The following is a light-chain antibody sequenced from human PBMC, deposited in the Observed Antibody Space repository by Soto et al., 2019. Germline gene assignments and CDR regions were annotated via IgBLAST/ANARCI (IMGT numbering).Light chain of an antibody. Sequence: EIVLTQTPGTLSLSPGEGATVSCRSSQSVSSSYIAWYQQRPGQTPSLLIYGGSTRATGIPARFSGSGSGTEFTLTISSLQSEDFAVYYCQQYNNWPPITFGQGTRLEIK. CDR2: GGS. J-gene: IGKJ5*01. CDR1: QSVSSS. CDR3: QQYNNWPPIT. V-gene: IGKV3-15*01.